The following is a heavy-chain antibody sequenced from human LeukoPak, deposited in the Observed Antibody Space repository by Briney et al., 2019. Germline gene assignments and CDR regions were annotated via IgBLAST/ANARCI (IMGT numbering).Heavy chain of an antibody. D-gene: IGHD6-13*01. CDR2: IYYSGST. J-gene: IGHJ4*02. Sequence: SETLSLTCTVSGGSISSSSYYWGWIRQPPGKGLEWIGSIYYSGSTYYNPSLKSRVTISVDTSKNQFSLKLSSVTAADTAVYYCAREWYSSSWSGIDYWGQGTLVTVSS. V-gene: IGHV4-39*02. CDR3: AREWYSSSWSGIDY. CDR1: GGSISSSSYY.